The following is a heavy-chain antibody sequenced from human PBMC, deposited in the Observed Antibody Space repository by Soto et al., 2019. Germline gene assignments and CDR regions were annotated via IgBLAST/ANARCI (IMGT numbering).Heavy chain of an antibody. CDR3: EKDRRITMVRGVLRAFES. J-gene: IGHJ4*01. D-gene: IGHD3-10*01. CDR2: IRGSGAST. V-gene: IGHV3-23*01. Sequence: PGGSLRLSSAASGFTFSNYPMSLVRQAPGMWLERVSGIRGSGASTYYADSVKGRFNISRDNYRNMVYLQMNSLRAEDSDVYYCEKDRRITMVRGVLRAFESWGQG. CDR1: GFTFSNYP.